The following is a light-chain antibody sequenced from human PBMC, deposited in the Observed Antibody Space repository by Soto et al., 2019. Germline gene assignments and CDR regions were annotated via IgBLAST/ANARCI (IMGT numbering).Light chain of an antibody. CDR1: SSNIGSNY. Sequence: QSALTQPPSASGTPGQRVTISCPGSSSNIGSNYVYWYQQLPGTAPKLLIYSGDQRPSGVPDRFSGSKSGTSASLAISGLRSEDEAEYYCGAWDDSLTRPVFGTGTKVTVL. CDR2: SGD. V-gene: IGLV1-47*02. J-gene: IGLJ1*01. CDR3: GAWDDSLTRPV.